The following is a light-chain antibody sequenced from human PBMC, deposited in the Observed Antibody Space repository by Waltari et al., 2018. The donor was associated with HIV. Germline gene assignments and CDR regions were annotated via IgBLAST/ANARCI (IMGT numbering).Light chain of an antibody. CDR1: SSDVGGYNY. J-gene: IGLJ2*01. CDR2: DVI. CDR3: ATWDDDLSGVV. V-gene: IGLV2-8*01. Sequence: QSALTQPPSASGSPGQSVTLSCTGTSSDVGGYNYVSWHQQHPGKAPKLMIYDVIKRPAGVPDRFSGSKGGTSASLGISGLRSEDEGTYYCATWDDDLSGVVFGGGSKLTVL.